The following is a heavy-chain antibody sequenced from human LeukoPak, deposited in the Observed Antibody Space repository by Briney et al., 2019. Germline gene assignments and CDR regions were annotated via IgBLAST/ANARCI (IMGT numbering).Heavy chain of an antibody. J-gene: IGHJ4*02. V-gene: IGHV4-59*12. Sequence: SETLSLTCNVSGGFITNYYWSWIRQPPGKGLEWVGYIHDTGSTNYNPSLKSRVTISVDRSKNLFSLKLSSVTAADTAVYYCASTGSYYNSVDYWGQGTLVTVSS. CDR3: ASTGSYYNSVDY. CDR2: IHDTGST. CDR1: GGFITNYY. D-gene: IGHD3-10*01.